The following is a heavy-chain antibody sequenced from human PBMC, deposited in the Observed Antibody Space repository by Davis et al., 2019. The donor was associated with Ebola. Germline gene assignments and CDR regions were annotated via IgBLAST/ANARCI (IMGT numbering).Heavy chain of an antibody. CDR3: ARSLGVGFLDWFVMAY. CDR1: ESSVKNYY. D-gene: IGHD3-3*01. CDR2: LSSSGTT. Sequence: MPSETLSLTCVISESSVKNYYWNWMRQSPGQGLEWIGFLSSSGTTAYNPSLRGRVAISEDLYDNQVSLKLTSVRAADTAMYFCARSLGVGFLDWFVMAYRGPGIPVIVSS. J-gene: IGHJ4*01. V-gene: IGHV4-59*02.